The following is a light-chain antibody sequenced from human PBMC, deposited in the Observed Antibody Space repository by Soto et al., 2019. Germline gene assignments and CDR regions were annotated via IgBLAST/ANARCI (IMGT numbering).Light chain of an antibody. CDR2: GAS. CDR1: QRISSSY. CDR3: QQYGTSPLT. V-gene: IGKV3-20*01. J-gene: IGKJ4*01. Sequence: ETVLTQAPASLSLSPGERATLSWRASQRISSSYLAWYQQKPGQAPRLLIYGASSRATGIPHRFSGSGSGTDFTLTISRLEPEDFAVYCCQQYGTSPLTFGGGTKVDIK.